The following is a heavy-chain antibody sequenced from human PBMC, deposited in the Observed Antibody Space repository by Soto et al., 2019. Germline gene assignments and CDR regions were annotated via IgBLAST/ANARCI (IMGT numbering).Heavy chain of an antibody. V-gene: IGHV1-18*01. CDR3: ARSIIGYCSGGSCYAYFDI. CDR1: GYTFTSYG. D-gene: IGHD2-15*01. CDR2: ISAYNGNT. J-gene: IGHJ3*02. Sequence: QVQLVQSGAEVKKPGASVKVSCKASGYTFTSYGISWVRQAPGQGLEWMGWISAYNGNTNYAQKLQGRVTMTTDTSTSTAYRELRSLRSDDTAVYYCARSIIGYCSGGSCYAYFDIWGQWTMVTVSS.